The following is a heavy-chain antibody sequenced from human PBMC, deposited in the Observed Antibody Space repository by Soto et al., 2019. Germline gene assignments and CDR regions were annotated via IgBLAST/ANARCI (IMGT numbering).Heavy chain of an antibody. CDR2: IIPVIDTA. CDR3: ARGSGADAFDI. V-gene: IGHV1-69*06. D-gene: IGHD7-27*01. Sequence: ASVKVSCKVSGGTFNIRWVRQAPGQGLEWMGGIIPVIDTANYARKFQGRVVISADRATNIVYMEMMSLTLEDTAVYYCARGSGADAFDIWGQGTMVTVSS. CDR1: GGTFN. J-gene: IGHJ3*02.